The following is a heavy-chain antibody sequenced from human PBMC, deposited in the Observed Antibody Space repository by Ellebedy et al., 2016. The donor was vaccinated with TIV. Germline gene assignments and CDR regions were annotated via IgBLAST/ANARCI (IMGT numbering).Heavy chain of an antibody. CDR1: GFTFSSYG. V-gene: IGHV3-30*03. Sequence: PGGSLRLSCAASGFTFSSYGMHWVRQAPGKGLEWVAVISHDGSVQYYADSVKGRFTVSRDNAKNSLYLQMNSLTVDDTAEYYCARNGYCTPSNCRSYNWFDPWGQGTLVTVSS. CDR2: ISHDGSVQ. J-gene: IGHJ5*02. CDR3: ARNGYCTPSNCRSYNWFDP. D-gene: IGHD2-8*01.